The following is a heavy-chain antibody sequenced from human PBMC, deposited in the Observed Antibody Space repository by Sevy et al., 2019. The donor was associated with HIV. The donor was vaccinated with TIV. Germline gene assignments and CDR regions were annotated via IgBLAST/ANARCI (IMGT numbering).Heavy chain of an antibody. D-gene: IGHD5-12*01. CDR2: IYYTGST. CDR1: GGSISAYY. CDR3: ARAPPVRSGDDSLNWFDP. J-gene: IGHJ5*02. V-gene: IGHV4-59*01. Sequence: SETLSLTSTVFGGSISAYYWSWIRQPPGKGLEYIGYIYYTGSTNYNPSLKSRVTISVDTSKNQFSLRLTSVTAADTAIYYCARAPPVRSGDDSLNWFDPWGQGTLVTVSS.